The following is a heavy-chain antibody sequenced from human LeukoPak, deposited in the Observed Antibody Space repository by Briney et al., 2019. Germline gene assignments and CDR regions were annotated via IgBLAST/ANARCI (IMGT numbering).Heavy chain of an antibody. CDR2: IYYSGST. D-gene: IGHD3-10*01. Sequence: SETLSLTCTVAGGSISSSSYYCGWIRQPPGKGLEWIGSIYYSGSTYYNPSLKSRVTISVDTSKNQFSLKLSSVTAADTAVYYCARDSGEAFDIWGQGTMVTVSS. CDR1: GGSISSSSYY. CDR3: ARDSGEAFDI. V-gene: IGHV4-39*07. J-gene: IGHJ3*02.